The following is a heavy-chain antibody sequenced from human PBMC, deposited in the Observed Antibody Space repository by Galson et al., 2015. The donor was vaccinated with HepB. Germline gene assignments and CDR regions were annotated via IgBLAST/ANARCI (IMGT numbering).Heavy chain of an antibody. D-gene: IGHD6-19*01. Sequence: SVKVSCKASGYTFTSYYMHWVRQAPGQGLEWMGIINPSGGSTSYAQKFQGRVTMTRDTSTSTVYMELSSLRSEDTAVYYCARPANLADEGGYSSGWYLRNYYYGMDVWGQGTTVTVSS. V-gene: IGHV1-46*03. CDR1: GYTFTSYY. CDR3: ARPANLADEGGYSSGWYLRNYYYGMDV. J-gene: IGHJ6*02. CDR2: INPSGGST.